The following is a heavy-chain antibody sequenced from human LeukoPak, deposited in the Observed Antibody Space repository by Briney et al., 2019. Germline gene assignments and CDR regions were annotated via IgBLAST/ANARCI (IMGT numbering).Heavy chain of an antibody. CDR1: GGSISSYY. CDR2: IYYSGST. D-gene: IGHD6-13*01. CDR3: ARDLYSSSWGSMDV. Sequence: SETLSLTCTVSGGSISSYYWSWIRQPPGKGLEWIGYIYYSGSTNYNPSLKSRVTISVDTSKNQFSLKLSSVTAADTAVYYCARDLYSSSWGSMDVWGQGTTVTVSS. J-gene: IGHJ6*02. V-gene: IGHV4-59*01.